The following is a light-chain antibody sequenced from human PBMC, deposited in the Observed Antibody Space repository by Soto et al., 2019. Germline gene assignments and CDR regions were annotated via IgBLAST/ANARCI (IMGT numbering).Light chain of an antibody. V-gene: IGKV1-39*01. CDR3: QQSYSTPIT. J-gene: IGKJ5*01. CDR1: QTISSD. CDR2: GAS. Sequence: DIQMTQSPSSLSASVGDRVTITCRASQTISSDLNWYQQKPGKAPKLLIYGASSLQSGVPSRFSGRGSGTDFTLTISSLQLEDFATYYCQQSYSTPITFGQGTRLEIK.